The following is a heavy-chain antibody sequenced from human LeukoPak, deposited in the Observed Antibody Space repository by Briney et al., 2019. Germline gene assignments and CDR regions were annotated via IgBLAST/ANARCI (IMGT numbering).Heavy chain of an antibody. CDR1: GGSISSSSYY. CDR3: ATGIAAAGNYFDY. CDR2: IYYSGST. J-gene: IGHJ4*02. Sequence: SETLSLTCTVSGGSISSSSYYWGWIRQPPGKGLEWIGSIYYSGSTYYNPSLKSRVTISVDTSKNQFSLKLSSVTAADTAVYYCATGIAAAGNYFDYWGQGTLVTASS. V-gene: IGHV4-39*01. D-gene: IGHD6-13*01.